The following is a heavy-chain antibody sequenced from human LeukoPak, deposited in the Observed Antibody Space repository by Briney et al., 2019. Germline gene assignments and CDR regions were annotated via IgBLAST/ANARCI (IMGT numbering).Heavy chain of an antibody. V-gene: IGHV1-45*02. CDR1: GYTFTYRY. CDR2: ITPFNGNT. Sequence: ASVKVSCKASGYTFTYRYLHWVRQAPGQALEWMGWITPFNGNTNYAQKFQDRVTITRDRSMSTAYMELSSLRSEDTAMYYCARWGTTVDAFDIWGQGTMVTVSS. J-gene: IGHJ3*02. D-gene: IGHD4-11*01. CDR3: ARWGTTVDAFDI.